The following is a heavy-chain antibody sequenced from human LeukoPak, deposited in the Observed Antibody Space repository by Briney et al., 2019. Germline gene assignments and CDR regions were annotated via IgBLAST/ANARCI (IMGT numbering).Heavy chain of an antibody. D-gene: IGHD2-15*01. J-gene: IGHJ4*02. CDR1: GFTFSSYW. Sequence: PGGSLRLSCAASGFTFSSYWMSWVRQPPGKGLEWVSSISSSTSYIYYADSVKGRFTISRDNARKSLYLQMNSLRAEDTAIYYCARDSDVHCSGGSCTNFDYWGQGTRVTVSS. V-gene: IGHV3-21*01. CDR3: ARDSDVHCSGGSCTNFDY. CDR2: ISSSTSYI.